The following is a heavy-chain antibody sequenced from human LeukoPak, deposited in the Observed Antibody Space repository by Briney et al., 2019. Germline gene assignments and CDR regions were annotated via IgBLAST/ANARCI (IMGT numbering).Heavy chain of an antibody. Sequence: GASVKVSCKASGYTFSTYDLTWVRQATGQGLEWMGWMNPNSGNTGYAQRFQGRVTMTRNTSISTAYMELNSLTSEDTAVYYCAKDSSGWYGPNWFDPWGQGTLVTVSS. CDR3: AKDSSGWYGPNWFDP. CDR2: MNPNSGNT. CDR1: GYTFSTYD. D-gene: IGHD6-19*01. J-gene: IGHJ5*02. V-gene: IGHV1-8*01.